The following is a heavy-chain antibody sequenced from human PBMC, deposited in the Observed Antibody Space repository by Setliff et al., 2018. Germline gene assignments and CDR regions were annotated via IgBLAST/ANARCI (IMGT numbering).Heavy chain of an antibody. J-gene: IGHJ2*01. CDR2: MDPKTGDT. Sequence: ASVKVSCKASGYNFKNYAINWVRQATGQGLEWMGWMDPKTGDTGFAQKSQGRVTITSDTSINTVYLDLSGPKSDDTAVYFCVREHVDTTLIVVPIRGGYFDLWGRGTLVTVSS. CDR3: VREHVDTTLIVVPIRGGYFDL. V-gene: IGHV1-8*01. CDR1: GYNFKNYA. D-gene: IGHD3-22*01.